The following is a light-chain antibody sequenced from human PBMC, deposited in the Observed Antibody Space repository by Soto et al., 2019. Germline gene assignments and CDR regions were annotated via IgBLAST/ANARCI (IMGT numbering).Light chain of an antibody. J-gene: IGLJ3*02. CDR1: SSDVGG. V-gene: IGLV2-11*01. Sequence: QSVLTQPRSVSGSPGQSVTISCTGTSSDVGGFSWYQQHPGKAPKLMIYDVTQRPSGVPDRFSGSKSGNTASLTISGLQAXXXADYYCCSYAGTYTWVFGGGTKLTVX. CDR3: CSYAGTYTWV. CDR2: DVT.